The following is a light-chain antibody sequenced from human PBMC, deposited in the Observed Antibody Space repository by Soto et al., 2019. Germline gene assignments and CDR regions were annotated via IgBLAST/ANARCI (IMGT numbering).Light chain of an antibody. J-gene: IGLJ1*01. CDR1: SRDFSDHNH. V-gene: IGLV2-14*01. CDR2: EVS. CDR3: SSYTNSRV. Sequence: QSGLTHPASVSGSPGQSLTLSCPGTSRDFSDHNHVPWYQHHPGKAPKLIIYEVSNRPSGVSNRFSGSKSGNTASLTISGLQAEDEADYYCSSYTNSRVFGTGTKVTVL.